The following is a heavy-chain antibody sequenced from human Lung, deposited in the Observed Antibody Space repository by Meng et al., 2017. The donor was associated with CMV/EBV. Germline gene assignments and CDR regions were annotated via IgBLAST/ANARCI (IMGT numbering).Heavy chain of an antibody. D-gene: IGHD2-2*01. CDR3: ARDRGVVVPAAKYYYYGMDV. Sequence: GESXKISCAASGFTFSSYEMNWVRQAPGKGLEWVSYISSSGSTIYYADSVKGRFTISRDNAKNSLYLQMNSLRAVDTAVYYCARDRGVVVPAAKYYYYGMDVXGQGXLVTVSS. V-gene: IGHV3-48*03. CDR2: ISSSGSTI. J-gene: IGHJ6*02. CDR1: GFTFSSYE.